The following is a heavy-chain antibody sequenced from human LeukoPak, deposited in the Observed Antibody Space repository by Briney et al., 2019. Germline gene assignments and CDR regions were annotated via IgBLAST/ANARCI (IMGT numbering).Heavy chain of an antibody. J-gene: IGHJ4*02. Sequence: GESLKISCKGSGYSFTTYWIGWVRQMPGKGLEWMGIIYPGDSDTRYSPSFQGQVTISADKSITTAYLQWSSLKASDTAMYYCARLHGSGTYYNPLAYWGQGPLVTVSS. D-gene: IGHD3-10*01. CDR2: IYPGDSDT. V-gene: IGHV5-51*01. CDR3: ARLHGSGTYYNPLAY. CDR1: GYSFTTYW.